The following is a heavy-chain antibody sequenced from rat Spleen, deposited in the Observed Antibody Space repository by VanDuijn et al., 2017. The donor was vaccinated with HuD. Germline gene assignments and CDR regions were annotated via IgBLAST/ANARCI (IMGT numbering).Heavy chain of an antibody. CDR1: GFSLTDYS. Sequence: VQLKESGPGLVQPSQTLSLTCTVSGFSLTDYSVYWVRQPPGKGLEWIATISTGGHTYYNSALKSRLSFSRDTSKSQVFLKMNSLQTEDTATYHCARAPGNGYVMDAWGQGASVTVSS. J-gene: IGHJ4*01. CDR2: ISTGGHT. V-gene: IGHV2-19*01. D-gene: IGHD5-1*01. CDR3: ARAPGNGYVMDA.